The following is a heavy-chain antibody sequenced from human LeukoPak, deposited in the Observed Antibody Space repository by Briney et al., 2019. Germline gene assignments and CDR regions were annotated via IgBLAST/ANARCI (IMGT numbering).Heavy chain of an antibody. CDR3: ARVGGFEWELPYYYYMDV. D-gene: IGHD1-26*01. Sequence: SETLSLTCTVSGGSISSYYWSWIRQPAGKGLEWIGRIYTSGSTNYNPSLKSRVTMSVDTSKNQFSLKLSSVTAADTAVYYCARVGGFEWELPYYYYMDVWGKGTTVTVSS. CDR1: GGSISSYY. V-gene: IGHV4-4*07. J-gene: IGHJ6*03. CDR2: IYTSGST.